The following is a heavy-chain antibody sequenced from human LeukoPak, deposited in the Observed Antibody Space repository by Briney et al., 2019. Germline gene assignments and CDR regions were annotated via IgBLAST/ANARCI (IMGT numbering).Heavy chain of an antibody. CDR1: GGSIGSYY. J-gene: IGHJ4*02. V-gene: IGHV4-59*08. CDR3: ARGAPSDY. Sequence: SETLSLTCTVSGGSIGSYYWTWIRQPPGKGLEWIGYIYYSGKTYYNPSLKSRVTISVDTSKNQFSLKLSSVTAADTAVYFCARGAPSDYWGQGTLVTVSS. CDR2: IYYSGKT.